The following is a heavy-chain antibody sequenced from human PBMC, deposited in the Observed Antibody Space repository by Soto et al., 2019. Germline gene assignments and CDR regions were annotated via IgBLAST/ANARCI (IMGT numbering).Heavy chain of an antibody. CDR1: GDSISTDY. J-gene: IGHJ4*02. V-gene: IGHV4-4*02. Sequence: SETLSLTCTVSGDSISTDYWNWVRQPPGKGLEWIGEAHHSGRTNYNPSLKSRVTISVDRSQNHFSLQLTSVTAADTAVYYCARSEATALDYWGQGTLVTVSS. CDR3: ARSEATALDY. CDR2: AHHSGRT.